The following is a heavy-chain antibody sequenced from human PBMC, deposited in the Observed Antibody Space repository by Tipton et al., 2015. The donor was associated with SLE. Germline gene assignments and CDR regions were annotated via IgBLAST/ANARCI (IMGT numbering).Heavy chain of an antibody. CDR1: GGSISSSSYY. D-gene: IGHD3-3*01. Sequence: TLSLTCTVSGGSISSSSYYWGWIRQPPGKGLEWIGEINHSGSTNYNPSLKSRVTISVDTSKNQFSLKLSSVTAADTAVYYCARGTTFDFWSGSWFDPWGQGTLVTVSS. J-gene: IGHJ5*02. CDR2: INHSGST. V-gene: IGHV4-39*07. CDR3: ARGTTFDFWSGSWFDP.